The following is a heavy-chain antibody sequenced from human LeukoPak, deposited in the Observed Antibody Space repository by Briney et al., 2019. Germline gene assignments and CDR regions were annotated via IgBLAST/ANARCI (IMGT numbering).Heavy chain of an antibody. CDR3: ARNDILTGSWFDP. CDR1: GYTFTGYY. Sequence: ASVKVSCKASGYTFTGYYMHWVRQAPGQGLEWMGWINPNSGSTNYAQKFQGRVPITRDTSISTAYMELSRLRSDDTAVYYCARNDILTGSWFDPWGQGTLVTVSS. J-gene: IGHJ5*02. V-gene: IGHV1-2*02. CDR2: INPNSGST. D-gene: IGHD3-9*01.